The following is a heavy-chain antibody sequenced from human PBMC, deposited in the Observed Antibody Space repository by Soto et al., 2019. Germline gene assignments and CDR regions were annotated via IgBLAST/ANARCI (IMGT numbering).Heavy chain of an antibody. Sequence: EVQLVESGGGLVMPGGSLRLSCAASGFTFSTYHMNWVREAPGKGLEWVSSINPSSSHIYYGDSVRGRFTNSRDNSKNSMDLQMNSLRTEDAAVYYCARGYCGGGGCYLRRDAIDVWGQGTMVTVSS. CDR2: INPSSSHI. CDR3: ARGYCGGGGCYLRRDAIDV. CDR1: GFTFSTYH. J-gene: IGHJ3*01. D-gene: IGHD2-15*01. V-gene: IGHV3-21*01.